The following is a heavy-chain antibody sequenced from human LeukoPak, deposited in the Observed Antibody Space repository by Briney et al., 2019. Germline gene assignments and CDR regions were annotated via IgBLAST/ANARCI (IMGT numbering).Heavy chain of an antibody. D-gene: IGHD6-6*01. Sequence: ASVKVSCKASGYTFTGYYMHWVRQAPGQGLEWMGWINPNSGGTNYAQKFQGRVTMTRDTSISTAYMELSRLRSDDTAVYYCARGEVKLATPLDYWGQGTLVTVSS. CDR1: GYTFTGYY. CDR3: ARGEVKLATPLDY. CDR2: INPNSGGT. V-gene: IGHV1-2*02. J-gene: IGHJ4*02.